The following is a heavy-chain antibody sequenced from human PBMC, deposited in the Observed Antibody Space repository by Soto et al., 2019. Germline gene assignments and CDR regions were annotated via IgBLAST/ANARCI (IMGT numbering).Heavy chain of an antibody. V-gene: IGHV4-59*08. CDR2: IYSSGST. J-gene: IGHJ4*02. CDR3: ARPSGVDSSSFDY. D-gene: IGHD3-22*01. Sequence: SETLSLTCTVSGGSISGHYWSWIRQPPGKGLEWVGYIYSSGSTYVRPSLKSRVSMSVDPSKNQVSLRLTSVTATDTAVYYCARPSGVDSSSFDYWGQGTLVTVSS. CDR1: GGSISGHY.